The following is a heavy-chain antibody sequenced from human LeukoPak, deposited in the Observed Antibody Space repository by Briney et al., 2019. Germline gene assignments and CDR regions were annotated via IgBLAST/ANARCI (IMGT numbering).Heavy chain of an antibody. J-gene: IGHJ4*02. Sequence: GGSLRLSCAASGFSFGSYWMHWVRQAPGKGLVWVSRISSDGSSTNYADSVKGRFTISRDNAKNTLSLQMNSLRAEDTAVYYCARVAYGDYVDYWGQGTLVTVSS. D-gene: IGHD4-17*01. CDR3: ARVAYGDYVDY. CDR1: GFSFGSYW. V-gene: IGHV3-74*01. CDR2: ISSDGSST.